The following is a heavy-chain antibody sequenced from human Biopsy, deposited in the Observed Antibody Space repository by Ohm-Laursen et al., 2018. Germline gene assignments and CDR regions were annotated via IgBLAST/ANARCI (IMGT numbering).Heavy chain of an antibody. Sequence: PTQTLTLTCSFSGFSLSARGMCVSWIRQAPGKALEWLARVDWDDYKDYSASLQTKLSISKDTSNDQMVLTVNNVDPADTATYYCARTPILIVSAGLVYRHRRHLQGMDVWGQGSAVTVS. V-gene: IGHV2-70*11. CDR1: GFSLSARGMC. CDR3: ARTPILIVSAGLVYRHRRHLQGMDV. J-gene: IGHJ6*02. CDR2: VDWDDYK. D-gene: IGHD6-13*01.